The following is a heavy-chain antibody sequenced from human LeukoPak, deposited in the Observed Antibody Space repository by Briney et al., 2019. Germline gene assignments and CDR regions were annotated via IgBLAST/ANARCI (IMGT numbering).Heavy chain of an antibody. D-gene: IGHD2-15*01. Sequence: SETLSLTCTVSGGSISGSSYYWGWIRQPPGKGQEWIGSIYYSGSTYYNPSLKSRVTISVDTSKNQFSLKLSSVTAADTAVYYCASGIVVVVAATYYFDYWGQGTLVTVSS. CDR1: GGSISGSSYY. CDR2: IYYSGST. CDR3: ASGIVVVVAATYYFDY. V-gene: IGHV4-39*01. J-gene: IGHJ4*02.